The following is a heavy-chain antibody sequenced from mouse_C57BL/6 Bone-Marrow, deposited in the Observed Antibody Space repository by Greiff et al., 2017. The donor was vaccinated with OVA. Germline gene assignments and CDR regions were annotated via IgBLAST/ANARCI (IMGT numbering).Heavy chain of an antibody. CDR3: ARWSFFTTVDWYFDV. V-gene: IGHV1-19*01. J-gene: IGHJ1*03. CDR2: INPYNGGT. CDR1: GYTFTDYY. D-gene: IGHD1-1*01. Sequence: EVQLQQSGPVLVKPGASVKMSCKASGYTFTDYYMNWVKQSHGKSLEWIGVINPYNGGTSYNQKFTGKATLTVDKSSSTAYMELNSLTSEDSAVYYCARWSFFTTVDWYFDVWGTGTTVTVSS.